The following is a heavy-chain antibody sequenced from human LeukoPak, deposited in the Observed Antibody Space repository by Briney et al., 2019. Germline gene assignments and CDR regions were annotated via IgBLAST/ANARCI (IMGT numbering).Heavy chain of an antibody. CDR2: IYRGGAI. CDR3: ARDYVGDV. V-gene: IGHV3-66*02. J-gene: IGHJ6*04. D-gene: IGHD3-16*01. CDR1: GFTFSSNY. Sequence: GGSLRLSCAASGFTFSSNYMSWVRQAPGKGVEGVAVIYRGGAIFYTDSVKGRFTISRDSSKNTLDLQMNSLRAEDTAVYYCARDYVGDVWGKGTTVTVSS.